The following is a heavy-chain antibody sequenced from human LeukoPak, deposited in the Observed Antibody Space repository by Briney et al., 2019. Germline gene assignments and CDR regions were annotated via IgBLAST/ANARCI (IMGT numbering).Heavy chain of an antibody. CDR1: GFTFNIHG. J-gene: IGHJ4*02. CDR2: ISYEGSKK. Sequence: GGSLRLSCAASGFTFNIHGMHWVRQAPGKGLEWVSYISYEGSKKQYADSVRGRFTISRDNSKNTLYLEMNSLRPEDTAVYYCARDPKTGSPDYFDYWGQGTLVTVST. V-gene: IGHV3-30*02. D-gene: IGHD3-10*01. CDR3: ARDPKTGSPDYFDY.